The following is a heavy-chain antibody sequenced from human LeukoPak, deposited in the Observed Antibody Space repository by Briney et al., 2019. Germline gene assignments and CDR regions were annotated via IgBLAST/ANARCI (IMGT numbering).Heavy chain of an antibody. D-gene: IGHD5-24*01. CDR2: IYYSGST. J-gene: IGHJ3*02. Sequence: SETLSLTCTVSGGSVSSGSYNWSWSPPPPGKGLEGPAHIYYSGSTHYNPSLKSRVTISVDTSKNQFSLKLSSVTAADTVIYYCARWLQLDDAFDIWGQGTMVIVSS. CDR3: ARWLQLDDAFDI. V-gene: IGHV4-61*01. CDR1: GGSVSSGSYN.